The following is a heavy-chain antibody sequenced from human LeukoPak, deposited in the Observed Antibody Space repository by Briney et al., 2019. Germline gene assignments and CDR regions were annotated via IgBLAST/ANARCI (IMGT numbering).Heavy chain of an antibody. CDR3: ARDRSRPNPFFDS. CDR1: GDSTSTGDYY. Sequence: SQTLSLTCTVSGDSTSTGDYYWSWIRQPPGKGLEWIGYIHYRGSTFYNPSLKSRVTMSVDTSKNQFSLKLSSVTAADTAVYYCARDRSRPNPFFDSWGQGTLVTVSS. J-gene: IGHJ4*02. V-gene: IGHV4-30-4*01. D-gene: IGHD6-13*01. CDR2: IHYRGST.